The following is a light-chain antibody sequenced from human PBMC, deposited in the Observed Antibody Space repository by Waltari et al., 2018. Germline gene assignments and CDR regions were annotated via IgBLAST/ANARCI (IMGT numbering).Light chain of an antibody. Sequence: AIRITQSPSSLSASTGARVTIPCRASQGISSYLAWYQQKPGKAPKLLIYAASTLQSGVPSRFSGSGSGTDFTLTISCLQSEDFATYYCQQYYSYPTFGQGTKVEIK. CDR1: QGISSY. J-gene: IGKJ1*01. CDR3: QQYYSYPT. CDR2: AAS. V-gene: IGKV1-8*01.